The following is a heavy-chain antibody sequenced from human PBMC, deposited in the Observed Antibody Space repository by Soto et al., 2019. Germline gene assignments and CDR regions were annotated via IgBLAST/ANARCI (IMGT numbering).Heavy chain of an antibody. CDR2: ISPYTGNT. V-gene: IGHV1-18*01. J-gene: IGHJ6*02. D-gene: IGHD3-16*01. CDR3: VMVDNYVTPTPRAV. Sequence: QVQLVQSGDEVKKPGASVKVSCKASGYIFVNYGIAWVRQAPGQGLEWMGWISPYTGNTHSATKVQGRLTMTTDTSTRTAYMDLGSLTSDDTAVYYCVMVDNYVTPTPRAVWGQGTTVTVSS. CDR1: GYIFVNYG.